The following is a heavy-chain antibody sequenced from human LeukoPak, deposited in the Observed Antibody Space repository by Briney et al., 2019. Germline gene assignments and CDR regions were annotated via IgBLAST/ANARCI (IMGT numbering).Heavy chain of an antibody. CDR3: AKGYYYDSSGSLGY. CDR2: ISGTGGDT. V-gene: IGHV3-23*01. CDR1: GFTFSSYA. J-gene: IGHJ4*02. D-gene: IGHD3-22*01. Sequence: PGGSLRLSCAASGFTFSSYAMSWVRQAPGKGLEWVSAISGTGGDTYYADSVKGRFTISRDNSKNTLYLQMNSLRAEDTAVYYCAKGYYYDSSGSLGYWGQGTLVTVSS.